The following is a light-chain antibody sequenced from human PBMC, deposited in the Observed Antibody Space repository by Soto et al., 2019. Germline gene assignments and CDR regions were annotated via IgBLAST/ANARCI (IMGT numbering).Light chain of an antibody. CDR3: SSSTSSNTFV. J-gene: IGLJ1*01. V-gene: IGLV2-14*01. CDR1: NSDVNY. CDR2: EVI. Sequence: QSALTQPASVSGAPGQSIPISCTGTNSDVNYVSWHQQHPGKAPKLMIYEVINRSSGVSTRFSGSKSGNTASLTISGLQAEDEDDYYCSSSTSSNTFVFGTGTKVTVL.